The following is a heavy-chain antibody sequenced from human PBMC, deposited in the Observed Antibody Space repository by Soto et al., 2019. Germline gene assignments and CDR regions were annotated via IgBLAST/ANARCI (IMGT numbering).Heavy chain of an antibody. CDR2: VVVGSGNT. CDR3: AAYPPNSYDILTGSPSGY. V-gene: IGHV1-58*01. J-gene: IGHJ4*01. CDR1: GFTFTSSA. Sequence: SVKVSCKASGFTFTSSAVQWVRQVRGQRLEWIGWVVVGSGNTKYAQKFQERVTITRDMSTSTAYMELSSLRSEDTAVYYCAAYPPNSYDILTGSPSGYWGQGTRVTVSS. D-gene: IGHD3-9*01.